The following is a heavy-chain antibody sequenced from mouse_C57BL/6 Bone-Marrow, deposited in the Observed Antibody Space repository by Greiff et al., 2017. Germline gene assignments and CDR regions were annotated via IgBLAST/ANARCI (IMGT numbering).Heavy chain of an antibody. CDR3: ARDYDYDYYAMDY. D-gene: IGHD2-4*01. J-gene: IGHJ4*01. CDR2: ISYDGSN. Sequence: ESGPGLVKPSQSLSLTCSVTGYSITSGYYWNWIRQFPGNKLEWMGYISYDGSNNYNPSLKNRISITRDPSKNQFFLKLNSVTTEDTATYYCARDYDYDYYAMDYWGQGTSVTVSS. V-gene: IGHV3-6*01. CDR1: GYSITSGYY.